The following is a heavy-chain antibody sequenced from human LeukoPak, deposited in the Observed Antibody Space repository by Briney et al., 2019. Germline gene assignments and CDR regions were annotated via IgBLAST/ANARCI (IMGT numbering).Heavy chain of an antibody. J-gene: IGHJ4*02. Sequence: SQTLSLTCAISGDSVSSNSAAWNWIRQSPSRGLVWLGRTYYRSKWYNDYAVSVKSRITINPDTSKNQFSLQLNSVTPEDTAVYYCARDGIPDFWSGLYYFDYWGQGTLVTVSS. D-gene: IGHD3-3*01. CDR1: GDSVSSNSAA. CDR2: TYYRSKWYN. V-gene: IGHV6-1*01. CDR3: ARDGIPDFWSGLYYFDY.